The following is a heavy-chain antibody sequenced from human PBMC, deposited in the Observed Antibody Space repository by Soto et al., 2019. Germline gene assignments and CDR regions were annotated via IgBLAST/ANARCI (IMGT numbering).Heavy chain of an antibody. J-gene: IGHJ4*02. Sequence: GGSLRLSCAPSGFTLSSYAMSWVRQAPGKGLEWVSSISGSGRSTYYADSVEGRFTISRDNTKNTLFLQMNSLRAEDTAVYYCAKERATTTAFDYWGQGALVTVSS. V-gene: IGHV3-23*01. D-gene: IGHD4-17*01. CDR1: GFTLSSYA. CDR3: AKERATTTAFDY. CDR2: ISGSGRST.